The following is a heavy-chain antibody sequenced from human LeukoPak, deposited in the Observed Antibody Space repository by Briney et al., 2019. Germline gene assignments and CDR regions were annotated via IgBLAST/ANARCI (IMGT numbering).Heavy chain of an antibody. V-gene: IGHV3-33*01. CDR1: GFTFSSYG. D-gene: IGHD5-24*01. CDR3: ARDSRKVNRDGYLNY. J-gene: IGHJ4*02. CDR2: IWYDGSNK. Sequence: GGSLRLSCAASGFTFSSYGMHWVRQAPGKGLEWVAVIWYDGSNKYYADSVKGRFTISRDNSKNTLYLQMNSLRAEDTAVYYCARDSRKVNRDGYLNYWGQGTLVTVSS.